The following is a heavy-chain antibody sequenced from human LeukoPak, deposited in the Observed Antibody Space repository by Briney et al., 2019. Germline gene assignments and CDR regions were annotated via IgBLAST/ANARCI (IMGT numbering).Heavy chain of an antibody. CDR2: ISAYNGNT. J-gene: IGHJ4*02. CDR3: ARARSDSSGYRTFDY. V-gene: IGHV1-18*01. D-gene: IGHD3-22*01. Sequence: ASVKVSCKASGYTFTSYGISWVRQAPGQGLEWMGWISAYNGNTNYAQKLQGRVTMTTDTSTSTACMELRSLRSDDTAVYYCARARSDSSGYRTFDYWGQGTLVTVSS. CDR1: GYTFTSYG.